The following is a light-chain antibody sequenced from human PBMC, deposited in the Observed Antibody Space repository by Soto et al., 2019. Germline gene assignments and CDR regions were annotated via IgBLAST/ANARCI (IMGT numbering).Light chain of an antibody. J-gene: IGLJ1*01. Sequence: HSVLPHPASVSGSPGQSITISCTGTSSDVGSYNLVSWYQQHPGKAPKLMIYEVSKRPSGVSNRFSGSKSGNTASLTISGLQDEDEADYDCCSYAGSSTYVFGTGTKVTVL. V-gene: IGLV2-23*02. CDR3: CSYAGSSTYV. CDR2: EVS. CDR1: SSDVGSYNL.